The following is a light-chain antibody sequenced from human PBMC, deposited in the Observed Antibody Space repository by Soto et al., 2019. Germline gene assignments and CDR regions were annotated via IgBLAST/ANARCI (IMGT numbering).Light chain of an antibody. Sequence: QSALTQPASVSGSPGQSITISCTGTSSDVGGYNYVSWYQQHPGKAPKLMIYDVSNRPSGVSNRFSGSKSGNTASLTISGLQAEDDADYYCSSYTSSVYVFGTGTKLTVL. CDR2: DVS. CDR1: SSDVGGYNY. CDR3: SSYTSSVYV. V-gene: IGLV2-14*01. J-gene: IGLJ1*01.